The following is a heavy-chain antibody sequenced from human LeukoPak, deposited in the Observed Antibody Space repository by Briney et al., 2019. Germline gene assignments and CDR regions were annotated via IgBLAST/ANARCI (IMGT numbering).Heavy chain of an antibody. Sequence: GGSLRLSCAVSGFTFSTYWMHWVRQGPGKGLAWVSRITSDGSATGYADSVKGRFTISRDNAKNTLYLHTDSLRAEDTAVYYCARDAAPGYFDLWGRGTLVTVSS. J-gene: IGHJ2*01. V-gene: IGHV3-74*01. CDR3: ARDAAPGYFDL. CDR2: ITSDGSAT. D-gene: IGHD2-15*01. CDR1: GFTFSTYW.